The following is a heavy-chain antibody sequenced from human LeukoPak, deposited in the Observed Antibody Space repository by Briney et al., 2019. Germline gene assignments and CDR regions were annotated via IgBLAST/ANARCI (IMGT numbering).Heavy chain of an antibody. CDR3: ARGLSGWFFDY. J-gene: IGHJ4*02. Sequence: SETLSLTCTVSGGSISSGGYYWSWIRQHPGKGLEWIGYIYYSGSTYYSPSLKSRVTISVDTSKNQFSLKLSSVTAADTAVYYCARGLSGWFFDYWGQGTLVTVSS. D-gene: IGHD6-19*01. CDR1: GGSISSGGYY. CDR2: IYYSGST. V-gene: IGHV4-31*03.